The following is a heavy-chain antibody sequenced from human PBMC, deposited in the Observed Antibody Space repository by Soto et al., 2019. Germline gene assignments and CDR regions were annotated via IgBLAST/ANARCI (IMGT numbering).Heavy chain of an antibody. Sequence: EVQLVETGGDLIQPGGSLRLSCAASGFSVSANNMNWVRQAPGKGLEWVSIIYGTDTTSYADSVRGRFTVSRDNSKNTVYLQMDSLRSDDTALYHCVRGGFDWGQGTLVTVSS. CDR1: GFSVSANN. V-gene: IGHV3-53*02. CDR3: VRGGFD. CDR2: IYGTDTT. D-gene: IGHD3-10*01. J-gene: IGHJ4*02.